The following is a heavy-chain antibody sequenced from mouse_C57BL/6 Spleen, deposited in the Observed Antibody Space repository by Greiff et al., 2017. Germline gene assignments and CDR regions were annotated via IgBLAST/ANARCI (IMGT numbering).Heavy chain of an antibody. Sequence: QVQLQQPGPELVKPGASVKLSCKASGYTFTSYWMHWVKQRPGRGLEWIGRIDPNSGGTKSNEKFKSKSTLPLDKPSSTAYMQLSSLTSEDSAVYYGGSYYYGSSYFFAYWGQGTLVTVSA. CDR3: GSYYYGSSYFFAY. CDR2: IDPNSGGT. V-gene: IGHV1-72*01. CDR1: GYTFTSYW. D-gene: IGHD1-1*01. J-gene: IGHJ3*01.